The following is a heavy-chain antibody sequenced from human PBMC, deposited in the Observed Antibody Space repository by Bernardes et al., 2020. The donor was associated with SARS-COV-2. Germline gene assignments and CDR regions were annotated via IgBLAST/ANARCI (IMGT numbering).Heavy chain of an antibody. CDR2: ISGRGAL. Sequence: GGSLRLSCEGSKFPCTNFATTWVRQSPGNGLDGLSGISGRGALYYADPVQGRFAISTDRSKQTIFLQMNSLKVEDTAVYYCAKPSVGLDFNAADVWGQGTTVTVSS. V-gene: IGHV3-23*01. J-gene: IGHJ6*02. CDR1: KFPCTNFA. CDR3: AKPSVGLDFNAADV. D-gene: IGHD2-15*01.